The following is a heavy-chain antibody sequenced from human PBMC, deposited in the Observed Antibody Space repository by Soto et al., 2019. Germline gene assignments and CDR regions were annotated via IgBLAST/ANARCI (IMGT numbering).Heavy chain of an antibody. CDR1: GYTFTGHF. J-gene: IGHJ4*02. Sequence: GASVKVSCKTSGYTFTGHFMHWVRQAPGQGFEWMGWINPNSGGTNYLQRFQGRVSMTRDTSISTAYMELSRLTSDDTAVYYCARDDYGGDSGVLVDFWGQGTLVTVYS. CDR2: INPNSGGT. CDR3: ARDDYGGDSGVLVDF. D-gene: IGHD4-17*01. V-gene: IGHV1-2*02.